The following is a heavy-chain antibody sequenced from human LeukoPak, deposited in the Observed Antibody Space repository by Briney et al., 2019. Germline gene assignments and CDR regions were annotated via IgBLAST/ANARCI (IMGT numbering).Heavy chain of an antibody. CDR3: AREHGYCTNGVCSDPY. Sequence: GASVKVSCKASGYTFTSYYMHWVRQAPGQGLEWMGIINPSGGSTSYAQKFQGRVTMTRDTSTSTVYMELSSLRSEDTAVYYCAREHGYCTNGVCSDPYWGQGTLVTVSS. D-gene: IGHD2-8*01. J-gene: IGHJ4*02. V-gene: IGHV1-46*01. CDR1: GYTFTSYY. CDR2: INPSGGST.